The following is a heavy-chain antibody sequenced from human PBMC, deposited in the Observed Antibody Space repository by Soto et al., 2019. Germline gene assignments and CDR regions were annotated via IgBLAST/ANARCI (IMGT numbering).Heavy chain of an antibody. CDR3: ARDSGSPKYYYGMDV. CDR1: GGSISSYY. CDR2: IYYSGST. Sequence: PSETLSLTCTVSGGSISSYYWSWIRQPPGKGLEWIGYIYYSGSTNYNPSLKSRVTISVDTSKNQFSLKLSSVTAADTAVYYCARDSGSPKYYYGMDVRAQGTKVTVSS. V-gene: IGHV4-59*01. D-gene: IGHD1-26*01. J-gene: IGHJ6*02.